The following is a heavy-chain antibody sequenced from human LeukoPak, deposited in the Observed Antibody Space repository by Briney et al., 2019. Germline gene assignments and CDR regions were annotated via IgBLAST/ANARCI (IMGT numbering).Heavy chain of an antibody. Sequence: PGGSLRLSCAASGFTFSSYSMNWVRQAPGKGLEWVSYISSSSSTIYYADSVKGRFTISRDNAKNSLYLQMNSLRAEDTAVYYCASGGYYDSSGYPDYWGQGTLVTVSS. D-gene: IGHD3-22*01. CDR1: GFTFSSYS. CDR2: ISSSSSTI. CDR3: ASGGYYDSSGYPDY. J-gene: IGHJ4*02. V-gene: IGHV3-48*01.